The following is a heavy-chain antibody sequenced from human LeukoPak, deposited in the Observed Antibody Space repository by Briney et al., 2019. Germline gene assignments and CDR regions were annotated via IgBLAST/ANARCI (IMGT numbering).Heavy chain of an antibody. J-gene: IGHJ4*02. CDR3: ARDDGGFGELRY. CDR2: ISADNGDI. D-gene: IGHD3-10*01. V-gene: IGHV1-18*01. CDR1: GYSFTSYG. Sequence: ASVKVSCQASGYSFTSYGISWVRQAPGQGLEWMGSISADNGDINYEEKLQGRVTVTTDTSTSTAYMELRSLTFDDTAVYYCARDDGGFGELRYWGQGTLVTVSS.